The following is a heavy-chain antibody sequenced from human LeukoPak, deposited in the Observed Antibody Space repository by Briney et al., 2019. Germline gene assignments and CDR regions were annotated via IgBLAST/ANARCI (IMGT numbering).Heavy chain of an antibody. CDR2: IYYSGST. CDR1: GGSISSSSYY. D-gene: IGHD1-1*01. CDR3: ATSREGTIGY. V-gene: IGHV4-39*01. Sequence: SETLSLTCTVSGGSISSSSYYWGWIRQPPGKGLEWIGSIYYSGSTYYNPSLKSRVTISVDTSKNQFSLKLSSVTAADTAVYYCATSREGTIGYWGQGTLVTVSS. J-gene: IGHJ4*02.